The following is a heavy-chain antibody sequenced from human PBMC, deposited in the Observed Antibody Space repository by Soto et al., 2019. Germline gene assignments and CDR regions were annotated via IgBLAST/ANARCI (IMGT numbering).Heavy chain of an antibody. J-gene: IGHJ6*02. Sequence: SQTLSLTCAISVDSVSSNSAAWNWIRQSPSRGLECLGRTYYRANWYNDYGVSVKSRITINPDTSKNKFSLQLNSVTTEDTAVYYGARRPDTADYGMEVWGQGTTVTVSS. CDR3: ARRPDTADYGMEV. D-gene: IGHD5-18*01. CDR1: VDSVSSNSAA. V-gene: IGHV6-1*01. CDR2: TYYRANWYN.